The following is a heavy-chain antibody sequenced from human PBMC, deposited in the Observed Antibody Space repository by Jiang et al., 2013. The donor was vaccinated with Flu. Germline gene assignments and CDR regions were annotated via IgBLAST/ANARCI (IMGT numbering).Heavy chain of an antibody. CDR3: ARGNDGDYQYYIDA. D-gene: IGHD2-8*01. V-gene: IGHV4-31*03. Sequence: SLSCTVSGASIGRPGYWWSWIRQRPGQGLECVGYIYYTGRTYYNPSLKSRLSISQEMSENQFSLSLISVTAADTAVYYCARGNDGDYQYYIDAWGQGITVTVSS. J-gene: IGHJ6*03. CDR2: IYYTGRT. CDR1: GASIGRPGYW.